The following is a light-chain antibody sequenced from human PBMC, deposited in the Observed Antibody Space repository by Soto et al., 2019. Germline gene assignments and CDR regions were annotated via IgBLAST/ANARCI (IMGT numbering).Light chain of an antibody. CDR2: AAS. J-gene: IGKJ1*01. V-gene: IGKV1-39*01. Sequence: DIQMTQSPSSLSAFVGDRFTITCRASQNIDNYLNWYQQKPVKAPKLLXYAASTLQSGVPSRFSGSGSGTDFTLTISSLQHEDFATYYCQQSYNALTWTFGQGTKVDIK. CDR1: QNIDNY. CDR3: QQSYNALTWT.